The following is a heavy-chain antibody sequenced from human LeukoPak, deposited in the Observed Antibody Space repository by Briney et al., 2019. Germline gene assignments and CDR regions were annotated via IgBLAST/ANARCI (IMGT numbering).Heavy chain of an antibody. CDR3: XXXXXXXGGTMIADAFDI. CDR1: GFTFSSYW. Sequence: AGGSLRLSCAASGFTFSSYWMSWVRQAPGKGLEWVANIKQDGSEKYYVDSVKGRFTISRDNAKNSLYLQMNSLRAEDTAVYYXXXXXXXXGGTMIADAFDIWGQGTMVTVSS. J-gene: IGHJ3*02. V-gene: IGHV3-7*01. CDR2: IKQDGSEK. D-gene: IGHD3-22*01.